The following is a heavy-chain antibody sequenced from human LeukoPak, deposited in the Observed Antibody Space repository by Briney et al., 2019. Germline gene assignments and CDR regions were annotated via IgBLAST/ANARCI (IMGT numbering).Heavy chain of an antibody. CDR1: GFTFSSYA. V-gene: IGHV3-21*01. CDR3: ARASHITISLDAFDI. D-gene: IGHD3-3*01. CDR2: ISSSSSYI. Sequence: GGSLRLSCAASGFTFSSYAMSWVRQAPGKGLEWVSSISSSSSYIYYADSVKGRFTISRDNAKNSLYLQMNSLRAEDTAVYYCARASHITISLDAFDIWGQGTMVTVSS. J-gene: IGHJ3*02.